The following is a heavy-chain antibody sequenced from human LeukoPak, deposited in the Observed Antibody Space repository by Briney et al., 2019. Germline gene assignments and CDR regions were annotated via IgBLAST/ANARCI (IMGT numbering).Heavy chain of an antibody. V-gene: IGHV4-59*01. D-gene: IGHD4-11*01. CDR2: ICYSGST. CDR3: ARDRDYRFDP. CDR1: GGSISSYY. Sequence: SETLSLTCTVPGGSISSYYWSWIRQPPGKGLELIGYICYSGSTNYNPSLKIRVTISVDKSKNQFYLKLSSVTAADTAVYYCARDRDYRFDPWGQGTLVTVSS. J-gene: IGHJ5*02.